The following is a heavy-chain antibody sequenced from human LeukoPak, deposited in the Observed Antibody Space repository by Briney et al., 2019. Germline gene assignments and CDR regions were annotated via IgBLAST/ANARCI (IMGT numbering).Heavy chain of an antibody. CDR2: IHSDGNT. D-gene: IGHD6-13*01. CDR1: GFSVSTYY. V-gene: IGHV3-53*05. Sequence: PEGSQRLSCAASGFSVSTYYMDWVRQARGKGLEWVSVIHSDGNTQYADSVKGRFTISRADSKNSLYLQMNSLKAEDTAVYYCARHYSSSWTRFYYYYMDVWGKGTTVTVSS. J-gene: IGHJ6*03. CDR3: ARHYSSSWTRFYYYYMDV.